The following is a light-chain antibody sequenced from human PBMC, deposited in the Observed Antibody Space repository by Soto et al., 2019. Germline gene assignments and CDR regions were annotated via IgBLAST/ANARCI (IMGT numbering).Light chain of an antibody. CDR3: QSYYSSICAWV. Sequence: QSVLTQPPSVSGAPGQRGTISCTGSSSNIGAGSDVHWYQQVPGTAPKLLVYGSYNRPSGAPDRFSGCKSGTSASLAITGLEAEDEADCHCQSYYSSICAWVFGTGTKLTVL. CDR1: SSNIGAGSD. CDR2: GSY. V-gene: IGLV1-40*01. J-gene: IGLJ1*01.